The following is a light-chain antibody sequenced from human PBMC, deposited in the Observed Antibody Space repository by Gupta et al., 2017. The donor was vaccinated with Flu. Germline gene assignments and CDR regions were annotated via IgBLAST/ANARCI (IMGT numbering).Light chain of an antibody. CDR1: QNINSY. Sequence: DIRMTQSPSSLSASVGDRVSITCRPSQNINSYLNWYQQRPGKTPKLLIYAASSLQTGVPSRFSGGASGADFILTSSSLQPEDFVIYCCQQSDDSPFNFGQGTRLEMK. V-gene: IGKV1-39*01. CDR2: AAS. J-gene: IGKJ2*01. CDR3: QQSDDSPFN.